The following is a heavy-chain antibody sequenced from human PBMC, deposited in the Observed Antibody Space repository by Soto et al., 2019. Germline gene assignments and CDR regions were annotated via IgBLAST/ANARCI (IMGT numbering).Heavy chain of an antibody. D-gene: IGHD4-4*01. CDR2: INSDGSST. Sequence: PGGSLRLSCAASGFTFSSYWMHWVRQAPGKGLVWVSRINSDGSSTSYADSVKGRFTIPRDNAKNTLYLQMNSLRAEDTAVYYCARDSTTTGFDIWGQGTMVTVSS. J-gene: IGHJ3*02. V-gene: IGHV3-74*01. CDR1: GFTFSSYW. CDR3: ARDSTTTGFDI.